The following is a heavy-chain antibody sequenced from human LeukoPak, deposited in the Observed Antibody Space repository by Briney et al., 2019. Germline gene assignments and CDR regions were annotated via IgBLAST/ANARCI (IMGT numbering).Heavy chain of an antibody. D-gene: IGHD5-12*01. CDR3: ARGYSGYPKSYYFDS. Sequence: ASVKVSCKASGYIFTAYYIHWVRQVPGQGLEWMGWINPLSGGTNSAQRFQGRVTLTRDMSSTTVYVEVSSLRSDDAAVYYCARGYSGYPKSYYFDSWGQGTLVTVSS. J-gene: IGHJ4*02. CDR1: GYIFTAYY. CDR2: INPLSGGT. V-gene: IGHV1-2*02.